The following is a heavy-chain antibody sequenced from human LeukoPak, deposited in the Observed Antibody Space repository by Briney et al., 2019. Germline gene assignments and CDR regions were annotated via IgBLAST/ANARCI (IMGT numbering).Heavy chain of an antibody. CDR2: INPNSGGT. Sequence: ASVKVSCKASGYTFTGYYMHWVRQAPGQGLEWMGWINPNSGGTNYAQKFQGWVTMTRDTSNSTAYMELSRLRSDDTAVYYCARDLSARGSPEGKNTLDIWGQGTMVTVSS. J-gene: IGHJ3*02. D-gene: IGHD1-1*01. V-gene: IGHV1-2*04. CDR1: GYTFTGYY. CDR3: ARDLSARGSPEGKNTLDI.